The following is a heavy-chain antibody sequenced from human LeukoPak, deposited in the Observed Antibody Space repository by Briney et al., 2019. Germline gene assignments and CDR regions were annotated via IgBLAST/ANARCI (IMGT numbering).Heavy chain of an antibody. CDR3: ARGPHYYDSSGYYYAGDAFDI. V-gene: IGHV4-34*01. J-gene: IGHJ3*02. Sequence: PSETLSLTCAVYGGSFSGYYWSWIRQPPGKGLEWIGEINHSGSTNYNPSLKSRVTISVDTSKNQFSLKLSSATAADTAVYYCARGPHYYDSSGYYYAGDAFDIWGQGTMVTVSS. CDR1: GGSFSGYY. CDR2: INHSGST. D-gene: IGHD3-22*01.